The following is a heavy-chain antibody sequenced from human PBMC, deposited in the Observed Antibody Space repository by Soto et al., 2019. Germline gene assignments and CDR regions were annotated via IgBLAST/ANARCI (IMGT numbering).Heavy chain of an antibody. CDR2: MSAHNGNT. D-gene: IGHD1-1*01. J-gene: IGHJ4*02. V-gene: IGHV1-18*01. Sequence: QVHLVQSGAEVKKPGASVKVSCKGSGYAFTTYDITWVRQAPGQGLEWMGWMSAHNGNTNYAQKLQGRVTVTRETSTSTAYMELRSLRSDDPAVYYFASGGYGDYWGQGALATVSS. CDR1: GYAFTTYD. CDR3: ASGGYGDY.